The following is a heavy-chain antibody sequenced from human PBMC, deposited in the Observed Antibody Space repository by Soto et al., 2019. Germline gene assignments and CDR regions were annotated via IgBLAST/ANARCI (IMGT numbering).Heavy chain of an antibody. Sequence: QVQLQESGPGLVKPSQTLSLTCTVSGGSISSGGYYWSWIRQHPGKGLEWIGYIYYSGSTYYNPSLKSRVTISVDTSKNQFSRKLSSVTAADTAVYYCARVQGFGRQLNRRLPDYWGQGTLVTVSS. CDR3: ARVQGFGRQLNRRLPDY. V-gene: IGHV4-31*03. CDR1: GGSISSGGYY. J-gene: IGHJ4*02. D-gene: IGHD6-6*01. CDR2: IYYSGST.